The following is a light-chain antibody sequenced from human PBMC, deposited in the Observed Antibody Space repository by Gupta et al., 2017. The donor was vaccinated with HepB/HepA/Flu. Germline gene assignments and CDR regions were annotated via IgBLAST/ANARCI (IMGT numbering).Light chain of an antibody. J-gene: IGKJ1*01. CDR1: QNINDW. V-gene: IGKV1-5*03. CDR2: RAS. CDR3: QQDNTYSRT. Sequence: DIQMTQSPSTLSASVGDRVTITCRASQNINDWLAWYQQKPGKAPKLLIYRASTLEGGVPSRFSGSGSGTEFNLTISSLQPDDFATYYCQQDNTYSRTFGQGTKVEIK.